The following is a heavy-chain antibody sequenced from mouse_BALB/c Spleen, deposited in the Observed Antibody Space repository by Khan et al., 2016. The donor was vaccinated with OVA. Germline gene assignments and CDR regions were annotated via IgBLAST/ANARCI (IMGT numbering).Heavy chain of an antibody. D-gene: IGHD2-14*01. V-gene: IGHV9-3-1*01. CDR2: INTYTGEP. CDR1: GYTFTNYG. CDR3: ARVGYSGTMDY. J-gene: IGHJ4*01. Sequence: QIQLVQSGPELKKPGETVKISCKASGYTFTNYGMNWVKQAPGKGLKWMGFINTYTGEPTYADDFKGRFAFYLETSASTAYLQINNLKNEDTSTYFCARVGYSGTMDYWGQGTSVTVSS.